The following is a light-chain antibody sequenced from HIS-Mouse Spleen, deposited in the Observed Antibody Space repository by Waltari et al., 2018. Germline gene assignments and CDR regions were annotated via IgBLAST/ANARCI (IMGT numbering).Light chain of an antibody. J-gene: IGLJ3*02. CDR1: SSDVGGYNY. Sequence: QSALTQPRPVSGSPGQSVPISCTGTSSDVGGYNYFPWYQQHPGKAPKLMIYDVSKRPSGVPDRFSGSKSGNTASLTISGLQAEDEADYYCCSYAGSYTWVFGGGTKLTVL. CDR2: DVS. CDR3: CSYAGSYTWV. V-gene: IGLV2-11*01.